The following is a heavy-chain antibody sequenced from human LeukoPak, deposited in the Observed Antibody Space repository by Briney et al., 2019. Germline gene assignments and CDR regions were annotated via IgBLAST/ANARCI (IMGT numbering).Heavy chain of an antibody. CDR2: ISSSSSYI. J-gene: IGHJ4*02. D-gene: IGHD6-13*01. CDR3: AKGPLASGTDY. Sequence: GGSLRLSCAASGFTFSSYSMNWVRQAPGKGLEWVSSISSSSSYIYYADSVKGRFTISRDNAKNSLYLQMNSLRDDDTAVYYCAKGPLASGTDYWGQGTLVTVSS. CDR1: GFTFSSYS. V-gene: IGHV3-21*04.